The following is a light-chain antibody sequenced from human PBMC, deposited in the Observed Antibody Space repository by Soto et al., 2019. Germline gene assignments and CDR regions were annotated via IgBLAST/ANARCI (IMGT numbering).Light chain of an antibody. V-gene: IGLV2-11*01. CDR2: DVS. Sequence: QSALTQPRSVSGSPGQSVTISCTGTSSDVGGYNYVSWYQQHPGKAPKLMIYDVSKRPSGVPDRFSGSKSGITASLTISGLQAEDEADYYCCSYAGSYVVFGGGTKVTVL. J-gene: IGLJ2*01. CDR1: SSDVGGYNY. CDR3: CSYAGSYVV.